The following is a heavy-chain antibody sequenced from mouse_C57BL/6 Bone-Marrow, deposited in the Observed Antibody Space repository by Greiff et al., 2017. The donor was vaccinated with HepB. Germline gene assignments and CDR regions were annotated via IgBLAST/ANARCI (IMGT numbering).Heavy chain of an antibody. D-gene: IGHD2-3*01. J-gene: IGHJ1*03. V-gene: IGHV5-17*01. Sequence: EVKVVESGGGLVKPGGSLKLSCAASGFTFSDYGMHWVRQAPEKGLEWVAYISSGSSTIYYADTVKGRFTISRDNAKNTLFLQMTSLRSEDTAMYYCARDGYCRYVDVWGTGTTVTVSS. CDR2: ISSGSSTI. CDR3: ARDGYCRYVDV. CDR1: GFTFSDYG.